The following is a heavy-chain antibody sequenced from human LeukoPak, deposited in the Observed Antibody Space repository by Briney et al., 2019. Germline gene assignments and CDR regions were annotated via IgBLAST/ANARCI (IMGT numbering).Heavy chain of an antibody. J-gene: IGHJ4*02. CDR1: GGTFSSYA. CDR2: IIPIFGTA. CDR3: ARGYSYGTYYFDY. Sequence: SVKVSCKASGGTFSSYAISWVRQAPGQGLEWMGGIIPIFGTANYAQKFQGRVTITADESASTAYMELSSLRSEDTAVYYCARGYSYGTYYFDYWGQGTLVTVSS. D-gene: IGHD5-18*01. V-gene: IGHV1-69*01.